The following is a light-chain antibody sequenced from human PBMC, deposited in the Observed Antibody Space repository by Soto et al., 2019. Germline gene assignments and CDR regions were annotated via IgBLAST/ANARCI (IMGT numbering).Light chain of an antibody. CDR1: QSVSSN. CDR2: STS. V-gene: IGKV3D-15*01. J-gene: IGKJ4*01. Sequence: EIVMTQSPATLSVSPGERATLSCRASQSVSSNLAWYQQKPGQAPRLLIYSTSTRATGIPARFSGSGSGTEFTLTISRLQSEDFAVYYCQQYNRWPPLTFGGGTKVEIK. CDR3: QQYNRWPPLT.